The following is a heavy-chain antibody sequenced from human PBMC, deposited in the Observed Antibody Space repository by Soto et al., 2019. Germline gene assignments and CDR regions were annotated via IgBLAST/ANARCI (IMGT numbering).Heavy chain of an antibody. CDR2: IYHSGST. Sequence: PSETLSLTCTVSGGSISSYSWSWIRQPPGKGLEWIGYIYHSGSTYYNPSLKSRVTISVDRSKNQFSLKLSSVTAADTAVYYCARVFDTVGSFEYWGQGTLVTVSS. J-gene: IGHJ4*02. CDR1: GGSISSYS. D-gene: IGHD3-10*02. CDR3: ARVFDTVGSFEY. V-gene: IGHV4-30-2*01.